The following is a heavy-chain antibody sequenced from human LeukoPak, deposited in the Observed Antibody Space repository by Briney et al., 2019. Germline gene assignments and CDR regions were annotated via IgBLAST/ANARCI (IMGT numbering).Heavy chain of an antibody. V-gene: IGHV1-2*06. CDR3: ARGTYNWNLNFDY. CDR2: INPNSGGT. Sequence: ASVKVSCKASGYTFTGYYMHWARQAPGQGLEWMGRINPNSGGTNYAQKFQGRVTMTRDTSISTAYMELSRLRSDDTAVYYCARGTYNWNLNFDYWGQGTLVTVSS. D-gene: IGHD1-1*01. CDR1: GYTFTGYY. J-gene: IGHJ4*02.